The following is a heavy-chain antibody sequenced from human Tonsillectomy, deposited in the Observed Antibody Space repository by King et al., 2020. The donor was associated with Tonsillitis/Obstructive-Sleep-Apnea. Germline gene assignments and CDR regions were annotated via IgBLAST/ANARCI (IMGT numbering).Heavy chain of an antibody. CDR1: GFTFEDYA. CDR3: AKGPTVFYDSLSFAY. CDR2: ISWNSGSI. Sequence: VQRVESGGGLVQPGRSLRLSCAASGFTFEDYAMHWVRQAPGKGREWVAGISWNSGSIGYADSVKGRFNNYRDNAKNSLYLQMKSLRAAYTALYYCAKGPTVFYDSLSFAYWGQGPLVTVSS. D-gene: IGHD3-3*01. J-gene: IGHJ4*02. V-gene: IGHV3-9*01.